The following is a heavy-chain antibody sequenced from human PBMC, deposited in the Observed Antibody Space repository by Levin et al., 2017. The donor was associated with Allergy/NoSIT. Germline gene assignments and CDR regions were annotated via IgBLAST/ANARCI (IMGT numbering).Heavy chain of an antibody. CDR1: EFTLTNAW. CDR3: ATGPASTADFDY. V-gene: IGHV3-15*01. J-gene: IGHJ4*02. Sequence: GGSLRLSCTSSEFTLTNAWMTWVRQAPGKGLEWLGRLKSKTAGGTTDYAAPGKGSFTISRDHSKNTVYLQMNSLKSEDTAVYYCATGPASTADFDYWGQGTLVTVSS. CDR2: LKSKTAGGTT. D-gene: IGHD2-8*02.